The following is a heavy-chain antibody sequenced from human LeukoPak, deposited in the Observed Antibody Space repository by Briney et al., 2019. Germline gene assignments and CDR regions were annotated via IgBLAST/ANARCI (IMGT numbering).Heavy chain of an antibody. J-gene: IGHJ6*03. CDR3: ARDTHTYCSSTSCYDHYYYYYMDV. D-gene: IGHD2-2*01. V-gene: IGHV4-4*07. CDR1: GGSISSYY. Sequence: SETLSLTCTVSGGSISSYYWSWIRQPAGKGLEWIGRIYTSGSTNYNPSLKSRVTMSVDTSKNQFSRKLSSVTAADTAVYYCARDTHTYCSSTSCYDHYYYYYMDVWGKGTTVTVSS. CDR2: IYTSGST.